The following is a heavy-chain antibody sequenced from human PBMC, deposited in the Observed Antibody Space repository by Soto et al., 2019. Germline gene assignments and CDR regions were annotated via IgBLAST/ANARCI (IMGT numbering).Heavy chain of an antibody. CDR1: GVTFSSYW. D-gene: IGHD5-18*01. CDR3: ARPAMVMVGAFDI. CDR2: INSDGSRT. V-gene: IGHV3-74*01. J-gene: IGHJ3*02. Sequence: EVQLVESGGGLVQPGGSLRLSCAASGVTFSSYWMHWVRQAPGKGRVGGSRINSDGSRTSYADSVKGRFTISRDNAKNALYLQMNSLSADDTAVYYCARPAMVMVGAFDIWGQGTMVTVSS.